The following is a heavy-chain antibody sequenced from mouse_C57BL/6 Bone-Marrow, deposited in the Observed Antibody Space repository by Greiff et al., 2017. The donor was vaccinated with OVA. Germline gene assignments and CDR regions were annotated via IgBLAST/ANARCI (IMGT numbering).Heavy chain of an antibody. V-gene: IGHV1-69*01. CDR1: GYTFTSYW. CDR2: IDPSDSYT. CDR3: AGERDYRYFDY. Sequence: QVQLKQPGAELVMPGASVKLSCKASGYTFTSYWMHWVKQRPGQGLEWIGEIDPSDSYTNYNQKFKGKSTLTVDKSSSTAYMQLSSLTSEDSAVYYSAGERDYRYFDYWGQGTTLTVSS. D-gene: IGHD2-4*01. J-gene: IGHJ2*01.